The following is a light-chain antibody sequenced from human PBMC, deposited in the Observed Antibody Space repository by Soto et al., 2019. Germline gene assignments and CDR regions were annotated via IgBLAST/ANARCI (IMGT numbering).Light chain of an antibody. Sequence: EIVMTQSPVTLSVSPGERATLSCRASQSVSSNLAWYQQKPGQAPRLLIYGASTRATGIPARFSGSGSGTEFTLTISSLQSEDFGVYYCQQYSNWPPLTFGGGTKVEIK. CDR1: QSVSSN. J-gene: IGKJ4*01. CDR3: QQYSNWPPLT. CDR2: GAS. V-gene: IGKV3-15*01.